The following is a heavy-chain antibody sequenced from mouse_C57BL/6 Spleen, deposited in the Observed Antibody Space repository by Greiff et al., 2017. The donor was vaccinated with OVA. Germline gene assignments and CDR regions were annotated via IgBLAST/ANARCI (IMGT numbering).Heavy chain of an antibody. CDR2: IDPSDSYT. CDR3: AKGVTTVVGHWYFDV. CDR1: GYTFTSYW. Sequence: VQLQQPGAELVKPGASVKLSCKASGYTFTSYWMQWVKQRPGQGLEWIGEIDPSDSYTNYNQKFKGKATLTVDTSSSTAYMQLSSLTSEDSAVYYCAKGVTTVVGHWYFDVWGTGTTVTVSS. D-gene: IGHD1-1*01. J-gene: IGHJ1*03. V-gene: IGHV1-50*01.